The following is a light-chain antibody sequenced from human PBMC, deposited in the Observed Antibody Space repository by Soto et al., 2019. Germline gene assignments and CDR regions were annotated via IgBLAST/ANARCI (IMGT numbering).Light chain of an antibody. Sequence: QSALTQPPSASGSPGQSVTISCTGTSSDVGGYNYVSWYQQHPGKAPKLMIYEVTQRPSGVPNRFSGSKSGNTASLTVSGLQAEDEADYYCNSYAGSYTSVFGGGTQLTVL. J-gene: IGLJ2*01. CDR2: EVT. V-gene: IGLV2-8*01. CDR1: SSDVGGYNY. CDR3: NSYAGSYTSV.